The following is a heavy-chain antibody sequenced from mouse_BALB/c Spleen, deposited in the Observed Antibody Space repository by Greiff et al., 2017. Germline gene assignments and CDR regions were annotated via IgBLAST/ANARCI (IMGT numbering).Heavy chain of an antibody. D-gene: IGHD2-10*01. CDR1: GFTFRSFG. Sequence: EVQLVESGGGLVQPGGSRKLSCAASGFTFRSFGMHWVRQAPEKGLGWVAYISSGSSTIYYADTVKGRFTISRDNPKNTLFLQMTSLRSEDTAMYYCARTYYGNYGFDYWGQGTTLTVSS. V-gene: IGHV5-17*02. J-gene: IGHJ2*01. CDR2: ISSGSSTI. CDR3: ARTYYGNYGFDY.